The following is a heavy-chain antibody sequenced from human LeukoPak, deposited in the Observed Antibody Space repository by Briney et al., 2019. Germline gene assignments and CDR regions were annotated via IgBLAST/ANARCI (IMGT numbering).Heavy chain of an antibody. Sequence: GGSLRLSCAASGFTFSSYCMNWVRQAPGKGLEWVANIKQDGSEKYYVDSVKGRFTISRDNAKNSLYLQMNSLRAEDTAVYYCARTRDNYYYMDVWGKGTTVTVSS. D-gene: IGHD2-2*01. CDR2: IKQDGSEK. V-gene: IGHV3-7*01. CDR3: ARTRDNYYYMDV. CDR1: GFTFSSYC. J-gene: IGHJ6*03.